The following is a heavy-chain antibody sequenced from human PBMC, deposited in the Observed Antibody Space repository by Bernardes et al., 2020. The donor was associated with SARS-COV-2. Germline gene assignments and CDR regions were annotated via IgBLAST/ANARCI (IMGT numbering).Heavy chain of an antibody. CDR3: ATSPILSGWPFDH. V-gene: IGHV5-51*01. CDR2: IYPGDSET. Sequence: GESMNLSCGGSGYNFTTHWVAWVRQVAGTGLEYMGIIYPGDSETKYGPSFQGRVTISADKSINTVYLQWNRLEASDTAMYYCATSPILSGWPFDHWGQGTLITVSS. CDR1: GYNFTTHW. J-gene: IGHJ4*02. D-gene: IGHD6-19*01.